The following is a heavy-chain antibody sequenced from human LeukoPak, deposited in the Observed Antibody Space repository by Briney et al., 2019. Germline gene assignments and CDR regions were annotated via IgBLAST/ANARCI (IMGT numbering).Heavy chain of an antibody. Sequence: GGCPRHSCAASGFTFSDYNMSWSPEAPGNGLECVSYISSSGSTIYYTDSVKGRFTISRDNAKNSRYLQMSSLRAEDTAVYYCARDGDSSGPTFDYWGEGTLVSVSS. V-gene: IGHV3-11*01. CDR1: GFTFSDYN. CDR3: ARDGDSSGPTFDY. D-gene: IGHD3-22*01. J-gene: IGHJ4*02. CDR2: ISSSGSTI.